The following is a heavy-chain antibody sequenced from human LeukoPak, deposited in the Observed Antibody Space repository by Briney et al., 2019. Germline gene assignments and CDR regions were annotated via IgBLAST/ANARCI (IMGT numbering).Heavy chain of an antibody. CDR2: INTDGSNK. CDR3: AWQDSSGYYYFDY. J-gene: IGHJ4*02. D-gene: IGHD3-22*01. Sequence: GGPLRLSCAASSFAFSSSWMHWVRQAPGKGLVWVSRINTDGSNKKYADSVKGRFTISRDNAKSTLYLQMNSLRAEDTAVYYCAWQDSSGYYYFDYWGQGTLVTVSS. V-gene: IGHV3-74*03. CDR1: SFAFSSSW.